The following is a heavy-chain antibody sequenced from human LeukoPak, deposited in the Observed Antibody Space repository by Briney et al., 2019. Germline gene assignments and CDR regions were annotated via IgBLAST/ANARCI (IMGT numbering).Heavy chain of an antibody. Sequence: SVKVSCKVSGYTLTELSMHWVRQAPGQGLEWMGGIILIFGTANYAQKFQGRVTITADESTSTAYMELSSLRSEDTAVYYCARVGGSSGPLDYWGQGTLVTVSS. V-gene: IGHV1-69*13. D-gene: IGHD3-22*01. J-gene: IGHJ4*02. CDR3: ARVGGSSGPLDY. CDR2: IILIFGTA. CDR1: GYTLTELS.